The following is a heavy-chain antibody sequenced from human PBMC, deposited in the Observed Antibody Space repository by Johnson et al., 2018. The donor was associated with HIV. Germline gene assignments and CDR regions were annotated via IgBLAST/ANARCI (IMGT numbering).Heavy chain of an antibody. J-gene: IGHJ3*02. V-gene: IGHV3-30*03. Sequence: QVQLVESGGGVVQPGRSLRLSCVGSGFTFSSSGMHWVRQAPGKGLEWVAVIASGGGHEVYADSVRGRFTISRDNSKNTLYLQMNSLRPEDTAVYFCAREKGMTTIRDGFDIWGQGTMGSVSS. CDR2: IASGGGHE. CDR3: AREKGMTTIRDGFDI. D-gene: IGHD5-24*01. CDR1: GFTFSSSG.